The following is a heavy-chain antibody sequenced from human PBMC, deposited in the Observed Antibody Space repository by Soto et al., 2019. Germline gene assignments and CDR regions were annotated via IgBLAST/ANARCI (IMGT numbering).Heavy chain of an antibody. V-gene: IGHV3-21*01. J-gene: IGHJ6*02. CDR1: GFTFISYS. CDR3: ARYEGPSARGSCYYYYGMDV. CDR2: IIISSSYI. Sequence: EVQLVESGGGLVKPGGPLRLSCAASGFTFISYSMNWVRQAPGKGLAWVSSIIISSSYIYYADSMKGRFTTSRDNAKNSLYLQMNSLRDEDTAVYYCARYEGPSARGSCYYYYGMDVWGQGTTVTVSS. D-gene: IGHD2-8*01.